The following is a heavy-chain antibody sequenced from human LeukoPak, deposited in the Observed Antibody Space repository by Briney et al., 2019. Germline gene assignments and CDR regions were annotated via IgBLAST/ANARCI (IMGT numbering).Heavy chain of an antibody. V-gene: IGHV1-2*02. D-gene: IGHD1-26*01. CDR2: INPNSGGT. CDR3: ARVGYSGSYALFEYFQH. J-gene: IGHJ1*01. CDR1: GYTFTGCY. Sequence: ASVKVSCKASGYTFTGCYMHWVRQAPGQGLEWMGWINPNSGGTNYAQKFQGRVTMTRDTSISTAYMELSRLRSDDTAVYYCARVGYSGSYALFEYFQHWGQGTLVTVSS.